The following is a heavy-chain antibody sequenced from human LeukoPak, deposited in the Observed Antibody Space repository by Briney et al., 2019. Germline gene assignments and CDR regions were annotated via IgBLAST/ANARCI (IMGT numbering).Heavy chain of an antibody. V-gene: IGHV3-23*01. CDR3: ANEYSKGDV. Sequence: GGSLRLSCSASGFTFSNYVMNWVRQAPGKGLGCVSSISGSGTSTYYADSVKGRFTSSRDNSKNTLYLQMDSLRAEDTAIYYCANEYSKGDVWGQGTTVTVSS. CDR2: ISGSGTST. CDR1: GFTFSNYV. D-gene: IGHD4-11*01. J-gene: IGHJ3*01.